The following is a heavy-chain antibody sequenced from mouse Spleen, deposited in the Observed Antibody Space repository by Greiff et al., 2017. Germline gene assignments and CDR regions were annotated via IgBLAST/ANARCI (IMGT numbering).Heavy chain of an antibody. CDR1: GFTFSDYG. Sequence: EVMLVESGGGLVKPGGSLKLSCAASGFTFSDYGMHWVRQAPEKGLEWVAYISSGSSTIYYADTVKGRFTISRDNAKNTLFLQMTSLRSEDTAMYYCARDSYYSYDVWFAYWGQGTLVTVSA. D-gene: IGHD2-12*01. CDR3: ARDSYYSYDVWFAY. J-gene: IGHJ3*01. V-gene: IGHV5-17*01. CDR2: ISSGSSTI.